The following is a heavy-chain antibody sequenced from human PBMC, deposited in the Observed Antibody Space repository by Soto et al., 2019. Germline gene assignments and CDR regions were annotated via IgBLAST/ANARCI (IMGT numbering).Heavy chain of an antibody. D-gene: IGHD6-25*01. CDR2: ISYDGSNK. CDR3: AKTNTFGYIRGASEI. Sequence: GGSLRLSCAASGFTFSSYAMHWVRQAPGKGLEWVAVISYDGSNKYYADSVKGRFTISRDNSKNTLYLQMNSLRAEDTAVYYCAKTNTFGYIRGASEIWGQGTLVTVSS. V-gene: IGHV3-30-3*01. CDR1: GFTFSSYA. J-gene: IGHJ3*02.